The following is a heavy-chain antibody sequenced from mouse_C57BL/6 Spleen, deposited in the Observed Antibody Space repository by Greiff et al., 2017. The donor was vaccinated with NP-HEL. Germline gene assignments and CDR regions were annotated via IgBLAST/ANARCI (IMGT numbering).Heavy chain of an antibody. CDR3: ARQGTTVVGNYFDY. J-gene: IGHJ2*01. V-gene: IGHV5-12*01. D-gene: IGHD1-1*01. CDR2: ISNGGGST. Sequence: DVQLVESGGGLVQPGGSLKLSCAASGFPFSDYYMYWVRQTPEKRLEWVAYISNGGGSTYYPDTVKGRFTISRDNAKNTLYLQMSRLKSEDTAMYYCARQGTTVVGNYFDYWGQGTTLTVSS. CDR1: GFPFSDYY.